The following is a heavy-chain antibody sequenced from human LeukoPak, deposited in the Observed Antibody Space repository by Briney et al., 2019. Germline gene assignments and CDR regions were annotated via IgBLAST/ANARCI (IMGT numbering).Heavy chain of an antibody. J-gene: IGHJ5*02. D-gene: IGHD2-15*01. CDR2: INPNSGGT. V-gene: IGHV1-2*06. CDR1: GYIFTDYY. Sequence: GASVKVSCKASGYIFTDYYMHWVRQAPGQELGWMGRINPNSGGTDYAQKFQGRVTMTRDTSISTAYMELSRLRSDDTAVYYCARDLYCSGGSCPGRFDPWGQGTLVTVSS. CDR3: ARDLYCSGGSCPGRFDP.